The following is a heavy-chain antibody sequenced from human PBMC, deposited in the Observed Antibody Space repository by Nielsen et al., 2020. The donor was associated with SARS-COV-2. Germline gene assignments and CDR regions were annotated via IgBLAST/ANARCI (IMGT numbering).Heavy chain of an antibody. CDR2: IIPIFGTA. J-gene: IGHJ5*02. V-gene: IGHV1-69*13. CDR3: ARAPQNYYDIRWFDP. CDR1: GGTFSSYA. Sequence: SVKVSCKASGGTFSSYAISWVRQAPGQGLEWMGGIIPIFGTANYAQKFQGRVTITADESTSTAYMELSSLRSEDTAVYYCARAPQNYYDIRWFDPWGQGTLVTVSS. D-gene: IGHD3-22*01.